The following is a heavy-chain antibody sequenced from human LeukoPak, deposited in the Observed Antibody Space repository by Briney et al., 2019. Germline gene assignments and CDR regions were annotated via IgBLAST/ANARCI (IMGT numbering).Heavy chain of an antibody. Sequence: PGGSLRLSCAASGFTFSSYSMNWVRQAPGKGLEWVSSISSSSSYIYYADSVKGRFTISRDNSKNSLYLQMNSLRTEDTALYYCAKDMLDLTYSLLHWGQGTLVTVSS. CDR2: ISSSSSYI. CDR3: AKDMLDLTYSLLH. V-gene: IGHV3-21*04. D-gene: IGHD3-3*02. J-gene: IGHJ4*02. CDR1: GFTFSSYS.